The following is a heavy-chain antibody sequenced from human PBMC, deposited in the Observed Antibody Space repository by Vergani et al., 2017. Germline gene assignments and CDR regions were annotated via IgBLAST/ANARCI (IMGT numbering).Heavy chain of an antibody. Sequence: QVQLVESGGGVVQPGRSLRLSCAASGFTFSSYGMHWVRQAPGKGLEWVAVIWYDGSNKYYADSVKGRFTISRDNSKNTLYLQMNSLRAEEPAVYYCARGLPVDCGGDCYAYYFDYWGQGTLVTVSS. V-gene: IGHV3-33*01. J-gene: IGHJ4*02. D-gene: IGHD2-21*02. CDR1: GFTFSSYG. CDR2: IWYDGSNK. CDR3: ARGLPVDCGGDCYAYYFDY.